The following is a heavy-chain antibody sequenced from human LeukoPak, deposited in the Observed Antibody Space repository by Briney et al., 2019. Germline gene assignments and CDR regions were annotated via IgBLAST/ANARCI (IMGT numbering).Heavy chain of an antibody. CDR3: VRDYPYGSGIVRVDS. CDR1: GYTFTDFA. J-gene: IGHJ4*02. V-gene: IGHV1-3*01. D-gene: IGHD3-10*01. Sequence: GASVKVSCKASGYTFTDFALHWVRQAPGQSLEWMGWINPGSGDTKSSQKFRDRVTITRDTSANTAYMQLTRLKSEDTAVYYCVRDYPYGSGIVRVDSWGQGTPVTVSS. CDR2: INPGSGDT.